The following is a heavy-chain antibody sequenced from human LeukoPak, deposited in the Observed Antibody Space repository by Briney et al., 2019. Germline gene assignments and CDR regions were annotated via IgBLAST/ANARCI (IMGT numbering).Heavy chain of an antibody. D-gene: IGHD6-19*01. Sequence: SGGSLRLSCAASGFTFNSYSMNWVRQAPGKGLKWVSSISSSSSYIYYADSVKGRFTISRDNAKNSLYLQMNSLRAEDTAVYYCARDRTGIAVLWGQGTLVTVSS. J-gene: IGHJ4*02. CDR2: ISSSSSYI. CDR3: ARDRTGIAVL. CDR1: GFTFNSYS. V-gene: IGHV3-21*01.